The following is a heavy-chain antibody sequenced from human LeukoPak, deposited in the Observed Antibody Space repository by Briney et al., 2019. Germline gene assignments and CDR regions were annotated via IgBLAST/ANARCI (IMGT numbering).Heavy chain of an antibody. J-gene: IGHJ4*02. CDR3: ARTSITMVSST. CDR1: GYTFTSYG. D-gene: IGHD3-10*01. CDR2: ISGNNGDT. V-gene: IGHV1-18*04. Sequence: ASVKVSCKTSGYTFTSYGITWVRQAPGQGLEWLGWISGNNGDTSYAHNVDGRVTMTTDTSTSTGYMELRSLRSDDTAVYCCARTSITMVSSTWGQGTLVIVSS.